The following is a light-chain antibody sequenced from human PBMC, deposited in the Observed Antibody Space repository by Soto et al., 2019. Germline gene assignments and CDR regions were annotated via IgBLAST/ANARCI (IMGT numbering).Light chain of an antibody. J-gene: IGLJ2*01. Sequence: QSALTQPASVSGSPGQSIAISCTGTRSDVGAYNYVSWYQQHPGKAPKLMISEVTNRPSGVSDRFSGSKSGNTASLTISGLQAEEEADYYCSSFTSTCTFVFGAGTKLTVL. V-gene: IGLV2-14*01. CDR2: EVT. CDR3: SSFTSTCTFV. CDR1: RSDVGAYNY.